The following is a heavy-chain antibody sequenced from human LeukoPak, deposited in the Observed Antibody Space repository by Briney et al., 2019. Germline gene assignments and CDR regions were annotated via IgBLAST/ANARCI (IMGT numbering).Heavy chain of an antibody. Sequence: GGSLRLSCALCGLTFSDYWMTWVRQAPGKGLEWVANIRQEGRQKYHMDSVKGRFTISRDNDKNSVYLQMNSLRAEDTAVYYCARISCSRSSCYGVYDYWGQGSLVTVSS. CDR3: ARISCSRSSCYGVYDY. J-gene: IGHJ4*02. V-gene: IGHV3-7*01. CDR2: IRQEGRQK. CDR1: GLTFSDYW. D-gene: IGHD2-15*01.